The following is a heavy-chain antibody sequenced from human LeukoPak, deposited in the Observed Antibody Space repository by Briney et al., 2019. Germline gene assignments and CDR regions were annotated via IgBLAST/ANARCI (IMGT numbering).Heavy chain of an antibody. CDR2: TYYRSKWYN. CDR1: GDSVSSNSTA. Sequence: QTLSLTCAISGDSVSSNSTAWNWIRQSPSRGLGWLGRTYYRSKWYNDYTVSVKSRITFNPDTSKNQFSLHLNSVTPEDTAVYYCARKRLSADSFDIWGQGTLVTVSS. V-gene: IGHV6-1*01. CDR3: ARKRLSADSFDI. D-gene: IGHD4/OR15-4a*01. J-gene: IGHJ3*02.